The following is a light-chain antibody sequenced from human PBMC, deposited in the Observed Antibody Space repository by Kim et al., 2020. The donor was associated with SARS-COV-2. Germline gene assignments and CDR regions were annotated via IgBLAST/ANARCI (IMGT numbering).Light chain of an antibody. Sequence: LSPGERAALSCRASQSVSSSCLAWYQQKRGQAPRLLIYATSTRAAGIPDRFSGSGSGTDFTLTISRLEPEDFAVYHCQQYGTSPGTFGQGTKLEI. V-gene: IGKV3-20*01. CDR1: QSVSSSC. CDR2: ATS. J-gene: IGKJ2*01. CDR3: QQYGTSPGT.